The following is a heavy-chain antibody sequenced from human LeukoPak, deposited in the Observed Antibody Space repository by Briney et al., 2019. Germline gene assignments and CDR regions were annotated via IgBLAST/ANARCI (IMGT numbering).Heavy chain of an antibody. CDR2: IYHSGST. D-gene: IGHD3-10*01. CDR3: ARAFGVVRGVRFDP. Sequence: SETLSLTCTVSGYSISSGYYWGWIRQPPGKGLEWIGSIYHSGSTYYNPSLKSRVTISVDTSKNQFSLKLSSVTAADTAVYYCARAFGVVRGVRFDPWGQGTLVTVSS. CDR1: GYSISSGYY. J-gene: IGHJ5*02. V-gene: IGHV4-38-2*02.